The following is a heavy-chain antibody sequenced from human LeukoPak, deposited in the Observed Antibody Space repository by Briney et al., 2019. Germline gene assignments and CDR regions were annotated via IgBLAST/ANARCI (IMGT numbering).Heavy chain of an antibody. CDR1: GGSISSGDYY. V-gene: IGHV4-30-4*08. CDR2: IYYSGST. Sequence: SQTLSLTCTVSGGSISSGDYYWRWIRQPPAKVLEWIGYIYYSGSTYYNPSLKSRVTISVDTSKNQFSLKLSSATAPATAVYCCARNPWYNWNQHAFDIWRQGTTVTVSS. J-gene: IGHJ3*02. D-gene: IGHD1-1*01. CDR3: ARNPWYNWNQHAFDI.